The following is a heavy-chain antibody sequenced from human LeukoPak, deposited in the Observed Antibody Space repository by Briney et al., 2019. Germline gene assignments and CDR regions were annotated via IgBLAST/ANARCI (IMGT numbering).Heavy chain of an antibody. J-gene: IGHJ4*02. Sequence: GGSLRLSCAASGFTFSSYGMHWVRQAPGKGLEWEAFIRYDGSNKYYADSVKGRFTISRDNSKNTLYLQMNSLRAEDTAVYYCAKDKRELYYFDYWGQGTLVTVSS. CDR2: IRYDGSNK. V-gene: IGHV3-30*02. CDR3: AKDKRELYYFDY. CDR1: GFTFSSYG. D-gene: IGHD1-1*01.